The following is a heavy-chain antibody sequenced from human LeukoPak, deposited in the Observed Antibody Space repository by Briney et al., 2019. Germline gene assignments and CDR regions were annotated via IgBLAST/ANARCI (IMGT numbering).Heavy chain of an antibody. Sequence: AGGSLRLSCAVSGFTISSYAMSWVRQAPGKGLEWVSAISGSGGSTYYADSVKGRFTISRDNSKNTLYLQMNSLRAEDTAVYYCAKDPGTHFDYWGQGTLVTVSS. V-gene: IGHV3-23*01. CDR2: ISGSGGST. CDR3: AKDPGTHFDY. J-gene: IGHJ4*02. CDR1: GFTISSYA.